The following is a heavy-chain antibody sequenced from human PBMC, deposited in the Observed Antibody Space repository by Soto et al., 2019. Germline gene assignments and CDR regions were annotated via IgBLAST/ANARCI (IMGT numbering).Heavy chain of an antibody. CDR2: MNSDGSTT. V-gene: IGHV3-74*01. Sequence: PGGSLRLSCAASGFTFGNSWMHWVRQAPGKGLEWVSRMNSDGSTTNYADSVKGRFTVSRDNAKYTLYLQMNSLRSDDTAVYYCARVPVRHPTAHLTWIQLWSFDYWGQGTLVTVSS. CDR3: ARVPVRHPTAHLTWIQLWSFDY. CDR1: GFTFGNSW. D-gene: IGHD5-18*01. J-gene: IGHJ4*02.